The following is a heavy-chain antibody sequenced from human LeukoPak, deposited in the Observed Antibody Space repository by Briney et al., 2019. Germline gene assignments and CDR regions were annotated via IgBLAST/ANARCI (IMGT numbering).Heavy chain of an antibody. CDR2: IYYSGST. CDR1: GGSISSDDYY. J-gene: IGHJ6*02. D-gene: IGHD1-14*01. V-gene: IGHV4-30-4*01. Sequence: SQTLSLTCTVSGGSISSDDYYWSWIRQPPGKGLEWIGYIYYSGSTYYNPSLKSRVTISVDTSKNQFSLKLSSVTAADTAVYYCARTGNYYYGMDVWGQGTTVTVSS. CDR3: ARTGNYYYGMDV.